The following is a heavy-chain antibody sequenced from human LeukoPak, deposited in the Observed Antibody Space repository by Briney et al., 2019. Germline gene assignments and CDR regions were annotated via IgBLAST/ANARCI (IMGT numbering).Heavy chain of an antibody. Sequence: QPGGSLRLSCAASGFTFSSYEMNWVRQAPGKGLEWVSYISSSGSTIYYADSVKGRFTISRDNAKNSLYLQMNSLRAEDTAVYYCARDRIDFWSGYYGYYFDYWGQGTLVTVSS. J-gene: IGHJ4*02. D-gene: IGHD3-3*01. CDR3: ARDRIDFWSGYYGYYFDY. CDR2: ISSSGSTI. V-gene: IGHV3-48*03. CDR1: GFTFSSYE.